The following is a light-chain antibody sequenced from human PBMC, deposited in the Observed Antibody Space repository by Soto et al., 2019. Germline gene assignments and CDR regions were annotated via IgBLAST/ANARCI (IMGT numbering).Light chain of an antibody. CDR2: DAN. CDR3: QKYNSAPRT. V-gene: IGKV1-27*01. J-gene: IGKJ1*01. Sequence: DIQMTQSPSSLSASVGDRVTITCRASQGISHYLAWYQQRPGQVLKLLIHDANILQSGVPSRFSGSGSETDFTLTISSLQPEAVATYYCQKYNSAPRTFGQGTKVDIK. CDR1: QGISHY.